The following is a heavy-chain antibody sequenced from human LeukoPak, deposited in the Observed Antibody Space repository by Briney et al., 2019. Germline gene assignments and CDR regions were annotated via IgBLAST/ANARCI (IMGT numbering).Heavy chain of an antibody. V-gene: IGHV4-34*01. CDR3: ARVVRAARQIDY. Sequence: SETLSLTCAVYGGSFSGYYWSWIRQPPGKGLEWIGETNHSGSTNYNPSLKSRVTISVDTSKNQFSLKLSSVTAADTAVYYCARVVRAARQIDYWGQGTLVTVSS. CDR2: TNHSGST. J-gene: IGHJ4*02. D-gene: IGHD6-6*01. CDR1: GGSFSGYY.